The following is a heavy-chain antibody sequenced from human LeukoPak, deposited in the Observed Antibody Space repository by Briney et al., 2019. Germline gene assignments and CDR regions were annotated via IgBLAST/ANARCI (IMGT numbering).Heavy chain of an antibody. J-gene: IGHJ4*02. CDR2: IDYSGGSS. CDR1: GFTLSSYE. CDR3: AKLRGYSYGSGYYFDY. V-gene: IGHV3-23*01. D-gene: IGHD5-18*01. Sequence: PGGSLRLSCTVSGFTLSSYEMSWIRQAPGKGLEWVSSIDYSGGSSYYADSVEGRFTISRDDSKNTLYLQLNSLRAEDTAVYYCAKLRGYSYGSGYYFDYWGQGTLVTVSS.